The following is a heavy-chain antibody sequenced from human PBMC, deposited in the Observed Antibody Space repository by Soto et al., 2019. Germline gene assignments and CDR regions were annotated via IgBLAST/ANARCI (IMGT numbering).Heavy chain of an antibody. Sequence: SETLSLTCTVSNGSISSAIYYWGWIRQPPGKGLGWFGSIYHSGSTYYNPSLQGRVTISVDTSKNQFSLKLSSVTAADTAVYFCAGRSSLASVQVYFGEISNYNWFDPWGQGTLVTVSS. J-gene: IGHJ5*02. D-gene: IGHD3-10*01. CDR2: IYHSGST. CDR1: NGSISSAIYY. CDR3: AGRSSLASVQVYFGEISNYNWFDP. V-gene: IGHV4-39*01.